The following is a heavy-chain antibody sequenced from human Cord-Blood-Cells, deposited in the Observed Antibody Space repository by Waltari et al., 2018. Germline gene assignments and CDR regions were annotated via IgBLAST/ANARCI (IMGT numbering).Heavy chain of an antibody. V-gene: IGHV4-39*01. Sequence: QLQLQESGPGLVKPSETLSLTCTVPGCSISSSSYYWGWIRQPPGKGLEWIGSIYYSGSTYYNPSLKSRVTISVDTSKDQFSLKLSSVTAADTAVYYCARRHSGSYDAFDIWGQGTMVTVSS. CDR1: GCSISSSSYY. CDR2: IYYSGST. D-gene: IGHD1-26*01. CDR3: ARRHSGSYDAFDI. J-gene: IGHJ3*02.